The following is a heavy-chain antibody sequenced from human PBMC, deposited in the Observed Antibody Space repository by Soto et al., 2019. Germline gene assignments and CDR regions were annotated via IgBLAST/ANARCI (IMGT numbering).Heavy chain of an antibody. J-gene: IGHJ4*02. CDR1: GGSFSGYY. D-gene: IGHD3-22*01. CDR3: ARGIPMIVAFQGGAPDKYYFDS. V-gene: IGHV4-34*01. CDR2: INHSGST. Sequence: QVQLQQWGAGLLKPSETLSLACAVYGGSFSGYYWSWIRQPPEKGLEWIGEINHSGSTNQNPSLKSRVSISVDTPKNQFSLKLRSVTAADTAVYYCARGIPMIVAFQGGAPDKYYFDSWSLGTLVTVSS.